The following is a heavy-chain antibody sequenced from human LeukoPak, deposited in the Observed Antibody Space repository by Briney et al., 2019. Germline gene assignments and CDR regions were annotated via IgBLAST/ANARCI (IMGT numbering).Heavy chain of an antibody. V-gene: IGHV4-34*01. Sequence: SETLSLTCAVYGGSFSGYYWSWIRQPPGKGLEWIGEINHSGSTNYNPSLKSRVTISVDTSKNQFSLKLSSVTVADTAVYYCARYYGSGSFDLIYYFDYWGQGTLVTVSS. D-gene: IGHD3-10*01. CDR2: INHSGST. CDR1: GGSFSGYY. CDR3: ARYYGSGSFDLIYYFDY. J-gene: IGHJ4*02.